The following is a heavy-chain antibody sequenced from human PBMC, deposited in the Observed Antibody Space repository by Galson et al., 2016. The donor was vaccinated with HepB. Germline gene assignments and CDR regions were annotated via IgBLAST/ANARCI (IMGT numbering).Heavy chain of an antibody. D-gene: IGHD1-26*01. V-gene: IGHV3-66*01. CDR1: EFTVSGTY. CDR2: IANDGTT. Sequence: SLRLSCAASEFTVSGTYMNWIRQAPGKGLEWVSMIANDGTTYYADSVKGRFFISRDTSKNTMYLQMNTLGVEDTAVYYCASPSGRYSVHTFDLWGQGTMVTVSS. J-gene: IGHJ3*01. CDR3: ASPSGRYSVHTFDL.